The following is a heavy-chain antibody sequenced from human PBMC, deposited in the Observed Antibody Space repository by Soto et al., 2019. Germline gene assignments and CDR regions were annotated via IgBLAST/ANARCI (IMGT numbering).Heavy chain of an antibody. CDR3: ARTYNWNYASSAEYFQH. J-gene: IGHJ1*01. CDR2: IYWDDDK. Sequence: SGPTLVNPTQTLTLTCTFSGFSLSTSGVGVGWIRQPPGKALEWLALIYWDDDKRYSPSLKSRLTITKDTSKNQVVLTMTNMDPVDTATYYCARTYNWNYASSAEYFQHWGQGTLVTVSS. V-gene: IGHV2-5*02. D-gene: IGHD1-7*01. CDR1: GFSLSTSGVG.